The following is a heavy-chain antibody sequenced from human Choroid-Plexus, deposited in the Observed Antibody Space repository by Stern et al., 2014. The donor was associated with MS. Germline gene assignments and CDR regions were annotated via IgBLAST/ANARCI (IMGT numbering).Heavy chain of an antibody. V-gene: IGHV3-30*18. J-gene: IGHJ5*02. CDR1: GFTLGSCA. CDR3: AKDRQYLTYFFDH. CDR2: VSYDGSNK. Sequence: DQLVDSGGGVVQPGRPLRLSCVASGFTLGSCAMHWVRQAPGKGLEWVAGVSYDGSNKYYADSVKGRFTISRDNSQNTLYMQMSSLRPEDTAVYYCAKDRQYLTYFFDHWGQGSLVTVSS. D-gene: IGHD2/OR15-2a*01.